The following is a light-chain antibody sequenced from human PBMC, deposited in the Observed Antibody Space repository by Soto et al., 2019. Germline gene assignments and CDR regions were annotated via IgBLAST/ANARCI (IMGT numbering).Light chain of an antibody. CDR3: QQLSSYPRT. CDR1: QGFRSL. J-gene: IGKJ1*01. CDR2: GAS. Sequence: IQLTQSPSSLSASVGARVTITCRAIQGFRSLLAWYQQKPGKAPNLLIYGASTLQSGVPSRFSGSGSGTDFTLTIARLQPEDFATYYCQQLSSYPRTFGQGTKLEVK. V-gene: IGKV1-9*01.